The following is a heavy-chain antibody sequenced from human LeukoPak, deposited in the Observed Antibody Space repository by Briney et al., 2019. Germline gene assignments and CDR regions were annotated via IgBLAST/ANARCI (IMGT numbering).Heavy chain of an antibody. CDR1: GGTFSSYA. V-gene: IGHV1-69*13. Sequence: SVKVSCKASGGTFSSYAISWVRQAPGQGLEWMGGIIPIFGTANYAQKFQGRVTITADESTSTAYMELSSLRSEDTAVYYCARSPTTVAPIDYWGQGTLVTVSS. CDR3: ARSPTTVAPIDY. CDR2: IIPIFGTA. D-gene: IGHD4-23*01. J-gene: IGHJ4*02.